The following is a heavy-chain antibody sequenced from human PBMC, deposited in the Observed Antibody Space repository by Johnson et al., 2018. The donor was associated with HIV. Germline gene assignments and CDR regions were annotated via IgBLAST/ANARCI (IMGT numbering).Heavy chain of an antibody. CDR1: GFTFSSYG. J-gene: IGHJ3*02. CDR3: SKDRSSWYLETNDAFDM. CDR2: TWYDGNNK. Sequence: QVQLVESGGGLVQPGGSLRLSCGASGFTFSSYGMSWVRRAPGKGLEWVAVTWYDGNNKNYADSVKGRFTMARDNTKNTLYLQMDSLRAEDTAVYYCSKDRSSWYLETNDAFDMWGQGTMVIVSS. V-gene: IGHV3-33*06. D-gene: IGHD6-13*01.